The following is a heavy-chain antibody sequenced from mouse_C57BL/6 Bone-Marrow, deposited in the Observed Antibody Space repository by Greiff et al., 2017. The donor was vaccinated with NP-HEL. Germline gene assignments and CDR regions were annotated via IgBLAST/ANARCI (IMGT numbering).Heavy chain of an antibody. CDR3: ADYYDSRGFAY. J-gene: IGHJ3*01. D-gene: IGHD1-1*01. V-gene: IGHV1-81*01. Sequence: VQLKESGAELARPGASVKLSCKASGYTFTSYGISWVKQRTGQGLEWIGEIYPRSGNTYYNEKFKGKATLTADKSSSTAYMELRSLTSEDSAVYFCADYYDSRGFAYWGQGTLVTVSA. CDR2: IYPRSGNT. CDR1: GYTFTSYG.